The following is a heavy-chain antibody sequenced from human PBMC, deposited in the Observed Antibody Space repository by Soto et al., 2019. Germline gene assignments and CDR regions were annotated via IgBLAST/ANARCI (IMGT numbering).Heavy chain of an antibody. D-gene: IGHD2-15*01. Sequence: QMQLVESGGGVVQPGTSLRLSCVGSGFTFTSYAIHWVRQTPGKGLEWLAVIWYDGITKFHPASVKGRFAISRDNSNNNVYLQTDSLTAEATALYHCARAKSPDDCSVGTCDSGIHPWGHGTRVSVSS. CDR3: ARAKSPDDCSVGTCDSGIHP. J-gene: IGHJ5*02. CDR1: GFTFTSYA. V-gene: IGHV3-33*01. CDR2: IWYDGITK.